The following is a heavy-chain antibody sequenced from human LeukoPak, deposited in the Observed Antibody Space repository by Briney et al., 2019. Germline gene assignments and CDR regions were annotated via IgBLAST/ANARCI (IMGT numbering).Heavy chain of an antibody. J-gene: IGHJ4*02. CDR2: IWYDGSNK. CDR1: GFTFSSYG. Sequence: GGSLRLSCAASGFTFSSYGMHWVRQAPGTGLEWVAVIWYDGSNKYYADSVKGRFTISRDNSKNTLYLQMNSLRAEDTAVYYCARDKGSGSDSRSYFDYWGQGALVTASS. CDR3: ARDKGSGSDSRSYFDY. D-gene: IGHD2-15*01. V-gene: IGHV3-33*01.